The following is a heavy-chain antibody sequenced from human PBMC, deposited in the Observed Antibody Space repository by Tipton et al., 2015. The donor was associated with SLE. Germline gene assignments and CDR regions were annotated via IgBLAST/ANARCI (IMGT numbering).Heavy chain of an antibody. CDR3: AGSSTGDY. CDR2: IYYSGST. D-gene: IGHD2-2*01. J-gene: IGHJ4*02. Sequence: TLSLTCTVSGGSISSHYWSWIRQPPGKGLEWIGYIYYSGSTNYNPSLKSRVTISVDTSKNQFSLKLSSVTAADTAVYYCAGSSTGDYWGQGTLVTVSS. CDR1: GGSISSHY. V-gene: IGHV4-59*11.